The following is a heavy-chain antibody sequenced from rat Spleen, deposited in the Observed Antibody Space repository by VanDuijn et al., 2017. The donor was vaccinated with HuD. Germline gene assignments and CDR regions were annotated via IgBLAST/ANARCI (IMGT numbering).Heavy chain of an antibody. D-gene: IGHD4-2*01. CDR2: ISYDGGST. CDR3: VREDLGVEY. V-gene: IGHV5-29*01. Sequence: EVQLLESGGGLVQPGRSLKLSCAASGFTFSNYGMAWVRQAPTKGLEWVATISYDGGSTYYRDSVKGRFTISRDNAQNTLYLQMSKLGSEETAIYYCVREDLGVEYWGQGVMVTVSS. J-gene: IGHJ2*01. CDR1: GFTFSNYG.